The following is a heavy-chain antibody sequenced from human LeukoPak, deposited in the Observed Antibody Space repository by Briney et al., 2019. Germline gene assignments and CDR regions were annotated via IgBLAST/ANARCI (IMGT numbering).Heavy chain of an antibody. V-gene: IGHV4-61*05. D-gene: IGHD6-6*01. CDR1: GGSISSSSYY. CDR3: ARGGSSPRDAFDI. CDR2: IYYSGST. J-gene: IGHJ3*02. Sequence: SSETLSLTCTVSGGSISSSSYYWGWIRQPPGKGLEWIGYIYYSGSTNYNPSLKSRVTISVDTSKNQFSLKLSSVTAADTAVYYCARGGSSPRDAFDIWGKGTTVTISS.